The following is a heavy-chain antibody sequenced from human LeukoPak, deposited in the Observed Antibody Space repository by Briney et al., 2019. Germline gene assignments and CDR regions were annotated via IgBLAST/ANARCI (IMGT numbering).Heavy chain of an antibody. CDR3: AKGGSYYYDSSGYYGY. J-gene: IGHJ4*02. D-gene: IGHD3-22*01. CDR1: GFTLSSYA. V-gene: IGHV3-23*01. Sequence: GGSLRLSCAASGFTLSSYAMSWVRQAPGKGLEWVSAISGSGGSTYYADSVKGRFTISRDNSKNTLYLQMNSLRAEDTAVYYCAKGGSYYYDSSGYYGYWGQGTLVTVSS. CDR2: ISGSGGST.